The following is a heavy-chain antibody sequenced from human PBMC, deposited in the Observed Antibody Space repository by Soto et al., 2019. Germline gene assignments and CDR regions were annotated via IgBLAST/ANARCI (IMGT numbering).Heavy chain of an antibody. V-gene: IGHV3-7*01. J-gene: IGHJ5*02. CDR3: ARDDWNSPNWFDP. D-gene: IGHD1-7*01. CDR1: GFTFSSYW. CDR2: IKQDGSEK. Sequence: SGGSLRLSCAASGFTFSSYWMSWVRQAPGKGLEWVANIKQDGSEKYYVDSVKGRFTISRDNAKNSLYLQMNSLRAEDTAVYYCARDDWNSPNWFDPWGQGTLVTVSS.